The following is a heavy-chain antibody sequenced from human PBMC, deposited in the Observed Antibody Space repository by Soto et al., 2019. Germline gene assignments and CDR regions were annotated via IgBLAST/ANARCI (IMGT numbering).Heavy chain of an antibody. V-gene: IGHV1-18*01. CDR3: ARGAITMVRGVSVPYYYYGMDV. CDR2: ISAYNGNT. D-gene: IGHD3-10*01. CDR1: GYTFTSYG. J-gene: IGHJ6*02. Sequence: ASVKVSCKASGYTFTSYGISWVRQAPGQGLEWVGWISAYNGNTNYAQKLQGRVTMTTDTSTSTAYMELRSLRSDDTAVYYCARGAITMVRGVSVPYYYYGMDVWGQGTTVTVSS.